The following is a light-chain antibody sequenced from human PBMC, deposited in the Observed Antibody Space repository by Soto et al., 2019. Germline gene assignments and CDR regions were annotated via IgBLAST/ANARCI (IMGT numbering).Light chain of an antibody. Sequence: EIVMTQSPGTLSVSPGERATISCRASQSVSSYLAWYQQKPGQAPRLLIYDASNRATGIPARFSGSGSGTDFTLTISSLEPEDFAVYYCQQRSNWPRTFGPGTKVDIK. CDR3: QQRSNWPRT. CDR2: DAS. CDR1: QSVSSY. J-gene: IGKJ3*01. V-gene: IGKV3-11*01.